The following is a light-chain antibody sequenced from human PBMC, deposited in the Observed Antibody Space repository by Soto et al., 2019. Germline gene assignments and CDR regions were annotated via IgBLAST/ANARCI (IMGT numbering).Light chain of an antibody. V-gene: IGLV1-47*01. CDR2: RNN. CDR3: AAWDDSLSGRYV. Sequence: HSVLTQPHSASGTPGQRVTISCSGSSSNIGSNYVYWYQQLPGTAPKLLIYRNNQRPSGVPDRLSGSKSGTSASLAISGLRSEDEADYYCAAWDDSLSGRYVFGTGTKVT. CDR1: SSNIGSNY. J-gene: IGLJ1*01.